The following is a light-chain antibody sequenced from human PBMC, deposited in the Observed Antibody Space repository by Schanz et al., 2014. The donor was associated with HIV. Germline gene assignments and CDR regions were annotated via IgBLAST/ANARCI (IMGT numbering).Light chain of an antibody. V-gene: IGKV1-5*03. CDR1: QTIGRL. J-gene: IGKJ2*01. CDR3: QQYTTYPYT. CDR2: QAS. Sequence: IQMTQSPSTVSASVGDRVTITCRASQTIGRLLAWYQQRPGRAPNLLIYQASALETGVPSRFSGSGSGTEFTLTISSLQPDDFATYYCQQYTTYPYTFGQGTKVEIK.